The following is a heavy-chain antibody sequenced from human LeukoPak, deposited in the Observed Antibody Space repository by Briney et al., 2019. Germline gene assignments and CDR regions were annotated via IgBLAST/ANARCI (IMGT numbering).Heavy chain of an antibody. CDR1: GFTFSGYD. V-gene: IGHV3-33*05. D-gene: IGHD3-3*01. CDR2: ISYDGSTK. J-gene: IGHJ6*02. Sequence: PGGSLRLSCAASGFTFSGYDMHWVRQAPGKGLEWVAVISYDGSTKDYADSVKGRFTISRDNSKNTVYLQMNSLRAEDTAVYYCAKGRTSLRFLVAYYGMDVWGQGTTVTVSS. CDR3: AKGRTSLRFLVAYYGMDV.